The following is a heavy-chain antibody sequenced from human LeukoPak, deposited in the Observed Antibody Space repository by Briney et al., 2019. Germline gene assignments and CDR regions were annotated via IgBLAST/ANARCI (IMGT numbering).Heavy chain of an antibody. CDR1: GGTFSSYT. V-gene: IGHV1-69*02. J-gene: IGHJ6*03. Sequence: ASVKVSCKXSGGTFSSYTISWVRQAPRQGLEWMGRIIPILGIANYAQKFQGRVTITADKSTSTAYMELSSLRSEDTAVYYCAGELLSDQYYYYYYYMDVWGKGTTVTVSS. CDR3: AGELLSDQYYYYYYYMDV. D-gene: IGHD2-2*01. CDR2: IIPILGIA.